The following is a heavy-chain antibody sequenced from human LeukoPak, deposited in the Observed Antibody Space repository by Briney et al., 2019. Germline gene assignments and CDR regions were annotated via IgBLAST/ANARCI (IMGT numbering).Heavy chain of an antibody. D-gene: IGHD2/OR15-2a*01. Sequence: SETLSLTCTVSGGSISSGNYWSWIRKPAGKGLEWIGRIYTSGSTNYNPSLKSRVTISVDTSKNQFSLKLSSVTAADTAVYYCARVRSYFLALGSFDIWGQGTMVTVSS. CDR2: IYTSGST. CDR3: ARVRSYFLALGSFDI. J-gene: IGHJ3*02. V-gene: IGHV4-61*02. CDR1: GGSISSGNY.